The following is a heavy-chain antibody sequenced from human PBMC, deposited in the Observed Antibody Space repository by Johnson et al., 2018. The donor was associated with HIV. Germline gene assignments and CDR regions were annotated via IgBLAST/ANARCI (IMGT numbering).Heavy chain of an antibody. J-gene: IGHJ3*02. CDR3: AKELGIPSGWYRGAFDI. Sequence: VQLVESGGNLVQPGGSLRLSCAASGFTFSSYWMSWVRQAPGKGLEWVANIKQDGSEKYYVDSVKGRFTISRDNAKNSLYLQMNSLRAEDTAVYYCAKELGIPSGWYRGAFDIWGQGTMVTVSS. CDR2: IKQDGSEK. D-gene: IGHD6-19*01. CDR1: GFTFSSYW. V-gene: IGHV3-7*01.